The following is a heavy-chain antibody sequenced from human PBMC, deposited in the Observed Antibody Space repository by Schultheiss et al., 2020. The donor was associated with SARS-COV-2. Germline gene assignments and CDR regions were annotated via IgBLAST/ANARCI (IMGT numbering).Heavy chain of an antibody. CDR2: IRSKAYGGTT. J-gene: IGHJ2*01. CDR1: GFTFGDDA. V-gene: IGHV3-49*03. Sequence: GGSLRLSCTASGFTFGDDAMSWFRQAPGKGLEWVGFIRSKAYGGTTEYAASVKGRFTISRDDSKIIAYLQMNSLKTEDTAVYYCTRASHYDFWSGYFRYFDFWGRGTLVTVSS. CDR3: TRASHYDFWSGYFRYFDF. D-gene: IGHD3-3*01.